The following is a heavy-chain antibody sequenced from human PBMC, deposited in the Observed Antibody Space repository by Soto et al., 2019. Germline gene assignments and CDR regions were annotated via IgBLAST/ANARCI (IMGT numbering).Heavy chain of an antibody. CDR1: GFTFSNAW. Sequence: GGSLRLSCAASGFTFSNAWMHWVRQAPGKGLEWVSLISWDGGSTYYADSVKGRFTISRDNSKNSLYLQMNSLRTEDTALYYCAKDALAARPYSGYYYYYYGMDVWGQGTTVTVSS. CDR2: ISWDGGST. V-gene: IGHV3-43*01. J-gene: IGHJ6*02. CDR3: AKDALAARPYSGYYYYYYGMDV. D-gene: IGHD6-6*01.